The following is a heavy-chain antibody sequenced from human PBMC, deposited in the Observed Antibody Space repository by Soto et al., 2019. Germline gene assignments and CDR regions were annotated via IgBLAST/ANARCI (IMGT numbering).Heavy chain of an antibody. CDR2: IWYDGSNK. CDR1: GFTFSSYG. D-gene: IGHD3-10*02. Sequence: GGSLRLSCAASGFTFSSYGMHWVRQAPDKGLEWVAVIWYDGSNKYYADSVKGRFTISRDNSKNTLYLQMNSLRAEDTAVYYCAREVDYVSSHYFDYRGQGTLVTVSS. J-gene: IGHJ4*02. CDR3: AREVDYVSSHYFDY. V-gene: IGHV3-33*01.